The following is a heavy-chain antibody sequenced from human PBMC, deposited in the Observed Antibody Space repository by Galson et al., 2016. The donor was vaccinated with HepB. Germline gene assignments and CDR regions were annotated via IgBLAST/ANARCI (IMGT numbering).Heavy chain of an antibody. CDR1: GFILTNYW. Sequence: SLRLSCAVSGFILTNYWMTWVRQAPGKGLEWVAIIKEDGSEKYYVGSVEGRFTISRDNPKNSVYLQMTSLRAEDTALYYCARDWLVAVFDYWGQGTLVTVSS. V-gene: IGHV3-7*01. CDR3: ARDWLVAVFDY. D-gene: IGHD6-19*01. J-gene: IGHJ4*02. CDR2: IKEDGSEK.